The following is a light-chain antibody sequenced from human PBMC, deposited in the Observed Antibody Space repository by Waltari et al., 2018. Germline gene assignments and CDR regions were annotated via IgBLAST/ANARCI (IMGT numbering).Light chain of an antibody. CDR2: DAS. J-gene: IGKJ4*01. CDR3: QQRLSWPPLT. Sequence: EIVLTQSPATLSLSPGERATLSCRASLTVDIYLAWYQQKPGQTPRLLIYDASNRASGVPPRFSGSGSGRDFTLTISSLEPEDFAVYYCQQRLSWPPLTFGGGTKVEIK. V-gene: IGKV3-11*02. CDR1: LTVDIY.